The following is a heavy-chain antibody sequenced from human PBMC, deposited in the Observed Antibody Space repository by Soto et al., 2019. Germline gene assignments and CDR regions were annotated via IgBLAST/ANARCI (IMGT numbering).Heavy chain of an antibody. V-gene: IGHV3-64*01. D-gene: IGHD5-12*01. CDR1: GFTFSSYA. Sequence: GGSLRLSCAASGFTFSSYAMHWVRQAPGKGLEYVSAISSNGGSTYYANSVKGRFTISRDNSKNTLYLQMGSLRAEDMAVYYCARPEYSGYDLPLSLXYWGQGTLVTVSS. CDR3: ARPEYSGYDLPLSLXY. CDR2: ISSNGGST. J-gene: IGHJ4*02.